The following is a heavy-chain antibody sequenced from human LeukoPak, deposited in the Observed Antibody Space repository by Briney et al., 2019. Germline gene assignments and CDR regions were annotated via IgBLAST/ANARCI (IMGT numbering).Heavy chain of an antibody. CDR1: GGTFSSYA. Sequence: ASVKVSCKASGGTFSSYAISWVRQAPGQGLEWMGGIIPIFGTANYAQKFQGRVTITADESTSTAYMELSSLRSEDTAVYYCARTRVGWLRLNTPSYDYWGQGTLVTVSS. J-gene: IGHJ4*02. D-gene: IGHD5-12*01. CDR3: ARTRVGWLRLNTPSYDY. V-gene: IGHV1-69*01. CDR2: IIPIFGTA.